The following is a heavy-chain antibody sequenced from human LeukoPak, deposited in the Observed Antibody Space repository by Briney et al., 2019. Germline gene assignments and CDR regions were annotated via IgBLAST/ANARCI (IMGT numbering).Heavy chain of an antibody. J-gene: IGHJ5*02. D-gene: IGHD1-26*01. CDR3: ARDNSVGDNAWWFDP. CDR1: GYVFIDYH. Sequence: GASVKVSCKASGYVFIDYHLHWVRQAPGQGLEWMGIINPRGGSTSHAQKFQGRVTMTRDMSTSTDYMELSSLRSEDTAIYYCARDNSVGDNAWWFDPWGQGTLVTVSS. CDR2: INPRGGST. V-gene: IGHV1-46*01.